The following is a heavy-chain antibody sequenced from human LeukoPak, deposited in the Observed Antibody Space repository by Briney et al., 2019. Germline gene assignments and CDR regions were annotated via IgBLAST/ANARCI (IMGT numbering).Heavy chain of an antibody. J-gene: IGHJ4*02. CDR2: IKSKTDGGTT. Sequence: GGSLRLSCAASGFTFSNAWMSWVRQAPGKGLEWVGRIKSKTDGGTTDYAAPVKGRFTISRDDSKNTLYLQMNSLRAEDTAVYYCAKDGSQVYYYDSRAYWGQGTLVTVSS. D-gene: IGHD3-22*01. CDR1: GFTFSNAW. V-gene: IGHV3-15*01. CDR3: AKDGSQVYYYDSRAY.